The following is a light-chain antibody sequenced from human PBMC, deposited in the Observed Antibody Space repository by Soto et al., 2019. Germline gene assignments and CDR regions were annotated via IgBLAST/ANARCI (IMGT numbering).Light chain of an antibody. V-gene: IGKV1-5*03. CDR1: QSISTW. J-gene: IGKJ1*01. Sequence: DIQMTQSPSTLSASVGDRVTITCRASQSISTWLAWYQQKPGKAPKLLIYKASSLESGVPSRFSGSGSGTEFTLTISSLQPDDFATYYCQHYDSFPPTFGQGTKVEL. CDR2: KAS. CDR3: QHYDSFPPT.